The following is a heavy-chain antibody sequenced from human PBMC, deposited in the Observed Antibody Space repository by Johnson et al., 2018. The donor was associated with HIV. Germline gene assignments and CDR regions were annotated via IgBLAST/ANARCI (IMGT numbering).Heavy chain of an antibody. J-gene: IGHJ3*02. CDR1: GFTFSSYA. Sequence: QMLLVESGGGVVQPGRSLRLSCAASGFTFSSYAMHWVRQAPGKGLEWVAVISYDGSNKYYADSVKGRFTISRDNSKNTLYLQMNSLRAEDTAVYYCARYGGIAATDAFDIWGQGTMVTVSS. V-gene: IGHV3-30*04. D-gene: IGHD6-13*01. CDR2: ISYDGSNK. CDR3: ARYGGIAATDAFDI.